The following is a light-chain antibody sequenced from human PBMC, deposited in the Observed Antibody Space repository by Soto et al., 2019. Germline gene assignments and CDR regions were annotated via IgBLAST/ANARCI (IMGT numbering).Light chain of an antibody. J-gene: IGKJ1*01. Sequence: DIQMTQSPSTLSASVGDRVTITCRASQSVSFWLAWYQQKPGKAPKFLIYDASSLERGVPSRFSGSGSGTEFTLTITNLQPEDCATYYCQQYNSSVWTFGQGTRVDIK. V-gene: IGKV1-5*01. CDR1: QSVSFW. CDR3: QQYNSSVWT. CDR2: DAS.